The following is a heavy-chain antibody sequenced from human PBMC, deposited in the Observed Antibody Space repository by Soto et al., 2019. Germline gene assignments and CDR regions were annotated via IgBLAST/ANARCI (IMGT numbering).Heavy chain of an antibody. CDR3: ARDRVAGIWGDAFDI. D-gene: IGHD3-16*01. J-gene: IGHJ3*02. Sequence: ASVKVSCKPSGVTFDSFTFSWVRQAPGQGLEWMGWINPYNANTNYAQKLQGRVTMTTDTSTSTAYMDLRSLTSDDTVVYYCARDRVAGIWGDAFDIWGQGTMVTVSS. CDR2: INPYNANT. V-gene: IGHV1-18*04. CDR1: GVTFDSFT.